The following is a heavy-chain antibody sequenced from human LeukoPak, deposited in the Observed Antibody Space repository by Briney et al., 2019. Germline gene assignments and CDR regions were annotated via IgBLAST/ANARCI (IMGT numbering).Heavy chain of an antibody. Sequence: PSETLSLTCAVYGGSFSGYYWSWIRQPPGKGLEWIGEINHSGSTNYNPSLKSRVTISVDTSKNQFSLKLSSVTAADTAAYYCARGLPRYCSGGSCYSNWFDPWGQGTLVTVSS. D-gene: IGHD2-15*01. V-gene: IGHV4-34*01. CDR3: ARGLPRYCSGGSCYSNWFDP. CDR2: INHSGST. J-gene: IGHJ5*02. CDR1: GGSFSGYY.